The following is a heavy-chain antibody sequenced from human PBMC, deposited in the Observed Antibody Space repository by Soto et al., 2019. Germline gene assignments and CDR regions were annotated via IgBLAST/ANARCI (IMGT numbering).Heavy chain of an antibody. V-gene: IGHV3-30*03. CDR2: ISYDGSNK. CDR1: GFTFSSYG. J-gene: IGHJ5*02. D-gene: IGHD2-15*01. CDR3: LVVVAATPARNNWFDP. Sequence: QVQLVESGGGVVQPGRSLRLSCAASGFTFSSYGMHWVRQAPGKGLEWVAVISYDGSNKYYADSVKGRFTISRDNSKNTLYLQMNSLRAEDTAVYYCLVVVAATPARNNWFDPWGQGTLVTVSS.